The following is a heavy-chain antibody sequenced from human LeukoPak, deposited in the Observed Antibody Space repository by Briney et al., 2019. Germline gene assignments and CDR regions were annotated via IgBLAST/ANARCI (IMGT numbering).Heavy chain of an antibody. CDR3: AKDEQQLVFGWFDP. CDR1: GFTFSNYA. CDR2: ISGSGDST. J-gene: IGHJ5*02. Sequence: PGGSLRLSCAASGFTFSNYAMSWVRQAPGKGLEWVSAISGSGDSTHYADSVKGRFTISRDNSKNTLYLQMNSLRVEDTAVYYCAKDEQQLVFGWFDPWGQGTLVTVSS. V-gene: IGHV3-23*01. D-gene: IGHD6-13*01.